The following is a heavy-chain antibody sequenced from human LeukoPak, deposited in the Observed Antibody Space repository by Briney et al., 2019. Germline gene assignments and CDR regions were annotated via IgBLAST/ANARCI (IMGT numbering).Heavy chain of an antibody. CDR1: GGSISSSNFY. D-gene: IGHD3-10*01. J-gene: IGHJ4*02. CDR2: IYYSGST. Sequence: PSETLSLTCTVSGGSISSSNFYWGWIRQPPGKGLEWIGSIYYSGSTYYNPSLKSRVTISIDTSKNQFSLRLTSVTAADTAMYYCARHQKSGAEDSHYWGQGTLVTVSS. CDR3: ARHQKSGAEDSHY. V-gene: IGHV4-39*01.